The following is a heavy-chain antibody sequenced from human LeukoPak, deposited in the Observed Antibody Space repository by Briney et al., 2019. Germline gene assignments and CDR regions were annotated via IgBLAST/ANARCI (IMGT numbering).Heavy chain of an antibody. Sequence: PSETLSLTCTVSSGSISSYYWSWIRQPPGKGLEWIGYIYYSGSTNYNPSLKSRVTISVDTSKNQFSLKLSSVTAADTAVYYCARGSVVPAEGWFDPWGQGTLVTVSS. CDR2: IYYSGST. J-gene: IGHJ5*02. CDR1: SGSISSYY. CDR3: ARGSVVPAEGWFDP. V-gene: IGHV4-59*01. D-gene: IGHD2-2*01.